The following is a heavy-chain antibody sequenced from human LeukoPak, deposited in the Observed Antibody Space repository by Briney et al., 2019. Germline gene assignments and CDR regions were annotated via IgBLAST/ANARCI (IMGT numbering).Heavy chain of an antibody. Sequence: GSSLTLFCAASGLTFYDYAMHCAPDATGKGLEGVSGISWSSGSIGYAASVKGRFTISRDNAKNSLYLQMNSLGAEDTALYYCAKAPSGDSSGWYDYWGQGTLVTVSS. CDR3: AKAPSGDSSGWYDY. V-gene: IGHV3-9*01. J-gene: IGHJ4*02. CDR1: GLTFYDYA. D-gene: IGHD6-19*01. CDR2: ISWSSGSI.